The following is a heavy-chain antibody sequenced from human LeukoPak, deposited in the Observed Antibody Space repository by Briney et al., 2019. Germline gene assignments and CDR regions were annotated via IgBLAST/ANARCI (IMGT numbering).Heavy chain of an antibody. J-gene: IGHJ4*02. D-gene: IGHD7-27*01. Sequence: GGSLRLSCAASGFTFSSYWMSWVRQAPGKGLEWVSVIYSGGSTYYADSVKGRFTISRDNSKNTLYLQMNSLRAEDTAVYYCARDSGGNWGYWGQGTLVTVSS. CDR3: ARDSGGNWGY. V-gene: IGHV3-66*01. CDR2: IYSGGST. CDR1: GFTFSSYW.